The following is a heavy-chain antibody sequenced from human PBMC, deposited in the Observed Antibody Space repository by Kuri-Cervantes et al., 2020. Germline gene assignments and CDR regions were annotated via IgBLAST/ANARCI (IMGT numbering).Heavy chain of an antibody. CDR2: ITAGGNEE. CDR1: GFTFSSYW. J-gene: IGHJ3*02. CDR3: AKRRHDNGSGYVKAFDI. Sequence: GGSLRLSCAASGFTFSSYWMHWVRQAPGKGLEWVAVITAGGNEEYYRDSVKGRFAISRDNSQNTLYLQMNSLTAEDTAVYYSAKRRHDNGSGYVKAFDIWGQGTTVTVSS. V-gene: IGHV3-30*18. D-gene: IGHD3-22*01.